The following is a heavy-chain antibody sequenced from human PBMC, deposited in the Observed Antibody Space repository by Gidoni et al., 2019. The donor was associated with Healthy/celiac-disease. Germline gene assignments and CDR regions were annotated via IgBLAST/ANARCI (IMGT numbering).Heavy chain of an antibody. D-gene: IGHD1-26*01. J-gene: IGHJ4*02. V-gene: IGHV4-34*01. Sequence: QVQLQQWGAGLLKPSETLSLTCAVYGGSFRGYYWSWIRQPPGKSLEWIGEINHSGSTNYNPSLKSRVTISVDTSKNQFSLKLSSVTAADTAVYYCARGVGLRGTWSVLVDYWGQGTLVTVSS. CDR1: GGSFRGYY. CDR3: ARGVGLRGTWSVLVDY. CDR2: INHSGST.